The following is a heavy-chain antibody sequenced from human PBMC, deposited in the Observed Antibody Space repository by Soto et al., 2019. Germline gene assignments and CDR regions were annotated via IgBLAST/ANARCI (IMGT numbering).Heavy chain of an antibody. J-gene: IGHJ5*02. CDR1: GGTISSGDYY. CDR3: ARGLPVLRFLEWNNWFDP. Sequence: KTSETLSLTCTVSGGTISSGDYYWSWIRQPPGKGLEWIGYIYYSGSTYYNPSLKSRVTISVDTSKNQFSLKLSSVTAADTAVYYCARGLPVLRFLEWNNWFDPWGQGTLVTVSS. D-gene: IGHD3-3*01. V-gene: IGHV4-30-4*01. CDR2: IYYSGST.